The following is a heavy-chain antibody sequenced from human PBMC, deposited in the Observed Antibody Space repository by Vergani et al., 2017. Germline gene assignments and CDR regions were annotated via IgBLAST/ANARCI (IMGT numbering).Heavy chain of an antibody. D-gene: IGHD3-22*01. CDR3: AKERRGSSGYPGVMDV. V-gene: IGHV3-30*18. CDR1: GFTFSSYG. CDR2: ISYDGSNK. J-gene: IGHJ6*02. Sequence: QVQLLESGGGVVQPGRSLRLSCAASGFTFSSYGMHWVRQAPGKGLEWVAVISYDGSNKYYADSVKGRFTISRDNSKNTLYLQMNSLRAEDTAVYYCAKERRGSSGYPGVMDVWGQGTTVTVSS.